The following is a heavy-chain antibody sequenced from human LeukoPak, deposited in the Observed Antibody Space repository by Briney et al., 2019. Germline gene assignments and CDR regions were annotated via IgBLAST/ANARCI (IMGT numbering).Heavy chain of an antibody. CDR2: IKEDESEK. J-gene: IGHJ4*02. CDR3: ATYSGAHHKTFDS. D-gene: IGHD1-26*01. Sequence: GGSLRLSCAASGFTFDDYGMSWVRQAPGKGLEWVANIKEDESEKDYVDSVKGRFTISRDNAKNSLYLQMGSLRAEDTAVYYCATYSGAHHKTFDSWGQGTLVTVSS. CDR1: GFTFDDYG. V-gene: IGHV3-7*03.